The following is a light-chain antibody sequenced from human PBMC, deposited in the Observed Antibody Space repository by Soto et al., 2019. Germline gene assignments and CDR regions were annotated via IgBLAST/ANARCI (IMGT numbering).Light chain of an antibody. CDR1: QSVSSSY. CDR3: QQYGSSPPVT. CDR2: GAS. V-gene: IGKV3-20*01. J-gene: IGKJ5*01. Sequence: EIVLTQSPGTLSLSPGERATLSCRASQSVSSSYLAWYQQKPGQAPRLLIYGASGRATGIPDRFSGSGSGTDCTLTINRLELEDFALYYWQQYGSSPPVTFGHGTRLEI.